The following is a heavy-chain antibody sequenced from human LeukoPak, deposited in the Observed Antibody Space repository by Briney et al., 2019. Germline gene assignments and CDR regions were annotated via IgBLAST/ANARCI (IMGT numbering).Heavy chain of an antibody. D-gene: IGHD3-10*01. CDR1: GFTFSGYA. CDR2: ITGSGGST. CDR3: ASYGSGSYRFDP. Sequence: GGSLRLSCAASGFTFSGYAMSWVRQAPGKGLEWVSAITGSGGSTYYADSVKGRFTISRDNSKNTLYLQMNSLRAEDTAVYYCASYGSGSYRFDPWGQGTLVTVSS. V-gene: IGHV3-23*01. J-gene: IGHJ5*02.